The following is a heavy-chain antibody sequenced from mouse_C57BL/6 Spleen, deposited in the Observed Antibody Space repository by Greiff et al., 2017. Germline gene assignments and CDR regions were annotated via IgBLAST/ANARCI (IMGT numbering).Heavy chain of an antibody. V-gene: IGHV5-16*01. CDR1: GFTFSDYY. CDR3: AREGTAQATFAMDY. J-gene: IGHJ4*01. CDR2: INYDGSST. D-gene: IGHD3-2*02. Sequence: EVKLMESEGGLVQPGSSMKLSCTASGFTFSDYYMAWVRQVPEKGLEWVANINYDGSSTYYLDSLKSRFIISRDNAKNILYLQMSSLKSEDTATYYCAREGTAQATFAMDYWGQGTSVTVSS.